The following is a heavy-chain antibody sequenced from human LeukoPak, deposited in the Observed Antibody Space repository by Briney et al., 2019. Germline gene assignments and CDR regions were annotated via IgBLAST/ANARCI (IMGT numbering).Heavy chain of an antibody. D-gene: IGHD3-3*01. CDR3: AKEETYYDFWSGQGPIDY. V-gene: IGHV3-30*02. Sequence: PGGSLRLSCAASGFTFSSYGMPWVRQAPGKGLEWVAFIRYDGSNKYYADSVKGRFTISRDNSKNTLYLQMNSLRAEDTAVYYCAKEETYYDFWSGQGPIDYWGQGTLVTVSS. J-gene: IGHJ4*02. CDR1: GFTFSSYG. CDR2: IRYDGSNK.